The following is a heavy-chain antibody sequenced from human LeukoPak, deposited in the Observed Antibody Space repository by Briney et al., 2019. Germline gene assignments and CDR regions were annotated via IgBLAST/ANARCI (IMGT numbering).Heavy chain of an antibody. CDR1: GYIFTRYG. J-gene: IGHJ4*02. D-gene: IGHD2-15*01. V-gene: IGHV1-18*01. Sequence: ASVKVSCKASGYIFTRYGISWVRQAPGQGLEWIGWISAHYGNTNYAQKFQGRLTMTTDTSTNTAYMELRSLRPDDTAVYYCAIDFFHGHCSGLSCFLLDYWGQGSLVTVSS. CDR3: AIDFFHGHCSGLSCFLLDY. CDR2: ISAHYGNT.